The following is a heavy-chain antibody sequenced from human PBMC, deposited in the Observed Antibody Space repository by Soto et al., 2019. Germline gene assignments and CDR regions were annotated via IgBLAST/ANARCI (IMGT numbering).Heavy chain of an antibody. CDR3: ARGRVAAAGLNWFDP. Sequence: PSATLSLTCAVYGGSFSGYYWSWIRQPPGKGLEWIGEINHSGSTNYNPSLKSRVTISVDTSKNQFSLKLSSVTAADTAVYYCARGRVAAAGLNWFDPWGQGTLVTVSS. V-gene: IGHV4-34*01. CDR2: INHSGST. J-gene: IGHJ5*02. D-gene: IGHD6-13*01. CDR1: GGSFSGYY.